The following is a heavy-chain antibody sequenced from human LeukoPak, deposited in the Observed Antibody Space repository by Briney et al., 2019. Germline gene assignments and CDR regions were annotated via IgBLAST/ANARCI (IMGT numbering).Heavy chain of an antibody. CDR3: ATVPRNSGDY. J-gene: IGHJ4*02. D-gene: IGHD1-7*01. V-gene: IGHV3-7*01. CDR2: IKPDGTEK. CDR1: GIAFSNTW. Sequence: PGGSLRLSCAASGIAFSNTWMSWVRQAPGKGLEWVASIKPDGTEKQYVDSVKGRFSISRDNARNSVYLQINSLRAEDTAVCFCATVPRNSGDYWGQGTLVSVAS.